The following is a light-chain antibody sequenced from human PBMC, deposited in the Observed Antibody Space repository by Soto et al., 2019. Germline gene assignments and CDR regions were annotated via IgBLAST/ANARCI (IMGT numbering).Light chain of an antibody. CDR1: QNNAGY. CDR2: ATC. Sequence: DIQMTQSPSSLSASVGDRVTISCRASQNNAGYLNWYQQKPGEAPKILIYATCTLQSGVPSRFSGSGSGADYTLTISSLQPEDFATYSCQQSHSTPRTFGQGTKVDIK. CDR3: QQSHSTPRT. J-gene: IGKJ1*01. V-gene: IGKV1-39*01.